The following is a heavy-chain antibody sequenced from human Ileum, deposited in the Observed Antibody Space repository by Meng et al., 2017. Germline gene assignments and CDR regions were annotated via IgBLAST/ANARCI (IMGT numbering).Heavy chain of an antibody. CDR3: ARIDDYGDYVDY. CDR1: GGSSSSSNW. Sequence: QVPLRASAPGPVKPSGTLSVTCAVSGGSSSSSNWWSWVRQPPGKGLEWIGEIYHSGSTNYNPSLKSRVTISVDKSKNQFSLKLSSVTAADTAVYYCARIDDYGDYVDYWGQGTLVTVSS. D-gene: IGHD4-17*01. J-gene: IGHJ4*02. V-gene: IGHV4-4*02. CDR2: IYHSGST.